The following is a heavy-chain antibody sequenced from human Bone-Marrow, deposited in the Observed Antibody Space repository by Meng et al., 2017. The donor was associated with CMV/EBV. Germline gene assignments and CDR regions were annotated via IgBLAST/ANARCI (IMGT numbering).Heavy chain of an antibody. Sequence: SETLSLTCAVSGTSISTSNWWSWVRQPPGKGLEWIGEVYHSGYTNYNPSLKSRVTMSVDRSKNQFSLKFSTVTAADTAVYYCARRRSSGGWFDPWGQGTLVTVSS. CDR1: GTSISTSNW. CDR3: ARRRSSGGWFDP. D-gene: IGHD3-10*01. J-gene: IGHJ5*02. V-gene: IGHV4-4*02. CDR2: VYHSGYT.